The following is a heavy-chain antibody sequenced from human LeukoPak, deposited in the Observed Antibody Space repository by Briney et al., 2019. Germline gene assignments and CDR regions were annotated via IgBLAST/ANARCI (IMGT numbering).Heavy chain of an antibody. V-gene: IGHV3-21*01. CDR2: ISSSSSYI. J-gene: IGHJ6*02. CDR3: ARDRGYCSSTSCYGYYYYGMDV. D-gene: IGHD2-2*01. CDR1: GFTFSSYS. Sequence: GGFLRLSCAASGFTFSSYSMNWVRQAPGKGLEWVSSISSSSSYIYYADSVKGRFTISRDNAKNSLYLQMNSLRAEDTAVYYCARDRGYCSSTSCYGYYYYGMDVWGQGTTVTVSS.